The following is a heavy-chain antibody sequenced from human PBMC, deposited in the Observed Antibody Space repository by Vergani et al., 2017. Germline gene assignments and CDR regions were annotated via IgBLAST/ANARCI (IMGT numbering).Heavy chain of an antibody. D-gene: IGHD3-22*01. CDR3: ARGTGYDYDRRGEGYFDY. CDR1: GFTFSSYA. Sequence: EVQLLESGGGLVQPGGSLRLSCAASGFTFSSYAMSWVRQAPGKGLEWVSAISGSGGSTYYADSVKGRFTISRDNSKNTLYLQMNSLRAEDTAVYYCARGTGYDYDRRGEGYFDYGGQGTLVTVSS. J-gene: IGHJ4*02. V-gene: IGHV3-23*01. CDR2: ISGSGGST.